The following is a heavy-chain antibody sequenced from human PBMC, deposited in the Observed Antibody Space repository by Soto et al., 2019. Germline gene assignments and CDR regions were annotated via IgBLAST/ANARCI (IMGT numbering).Heavy chain of an antibody. CDR3: AREPETQSTKYYDFWSGYSKGWFDP. D-gene: IGHD3-3*01. CDR1: GGSISSSSYY. CDR2: IYYSGST. J-gene: IGHJ5*02. V-gene: IGHV4-39*02. Sequence: PSETLSLTCTVSGGSISSSSYYWGWIRQPPGKGLEWIGSIYYSGSTYYNPSLKSRVTISVDTSKNQFSLKLSSVTAADTAVYYCAREPETQSTKYYDFWSGYSKGWFDPWGQGTLVTVS.